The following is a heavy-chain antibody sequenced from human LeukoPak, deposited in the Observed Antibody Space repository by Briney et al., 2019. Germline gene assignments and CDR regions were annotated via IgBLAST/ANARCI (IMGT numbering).Heavy chain of an antibody. Sequence: SETLSLTCTVYGGSFSGYYWSWIRQPPGKGLEWIGEINHSGSTNYNPSLKSRVTISVDTSKNQFSLKLSSVTAADTAVYYCARSHGGNSGRYFDYWGQGTLVTVSS. CDR3: ARSHGGNSGRYFDY. J-gene: IGHJ4*02. D-gene: IGHD4-23*01. CDR2: INHSGST. CDR1: GGSFSGYY. V-gene: IGHV4-34*01.